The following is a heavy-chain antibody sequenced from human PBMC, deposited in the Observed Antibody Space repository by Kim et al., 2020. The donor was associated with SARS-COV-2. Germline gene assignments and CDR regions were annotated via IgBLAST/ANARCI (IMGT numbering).Heavy chain of an antibody. V-gene: IGHV4-31*03. D-gene: IGHD4-17*01. CDR2: IYYSGST. Sequence: SETLSLTCTVSGGSISSGGYYWSWIRQHPGKGLEWIGYIYYSGSTYYNPSLKSRVTISVDTSKNQFSLKLSSVTAADTAVYYCARRAYDYGGNSAFDYWGQGTLVTVSS. CDR1: GGSISSGGYY. J-gene: IGHJ4*02. CDR3: ARRAYDYGGNSAFDY.